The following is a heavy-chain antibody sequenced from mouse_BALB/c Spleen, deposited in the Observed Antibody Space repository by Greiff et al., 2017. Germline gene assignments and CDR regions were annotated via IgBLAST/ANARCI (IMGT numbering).Heavy chain of an antibody. V-gene: IGHV5-12-1*01. J-gene: IGHJ3*01. D-gene: IGHD1-1*01. CDR2: ISSGGGST. CDR3: ARPRYGSSSFAY. CDR1: GFAFSSYD. Sequence: DVMLVESGGGLVKPGGSLKLSCAASGFAFSSYDMSWVRQTPEKRLEWVAYISSGGGSTYYPDTVKGRFTISRDNAKNTLYLQMSSLKSEDTAMYYCARPRYGSSSFAYWGQGTLVTVSA.